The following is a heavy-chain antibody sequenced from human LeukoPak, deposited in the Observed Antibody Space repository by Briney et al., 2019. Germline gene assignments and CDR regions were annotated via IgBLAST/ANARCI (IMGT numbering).Heavy chain of an antibody. J-gene: IGHJ1*01. CDR2: IIPYNGNT. CDR1: GGTFSSYA. CDR3: ARGPPVTSGSYTEYIQH. V-gene: IGHV1-18*01. D-gene: IGHD1-26*01. Sequence: ASVKVSCKASGGTFSSYAISWVRQAPGQGLEWMGWIIPYNGNTNYAQKLQGRVTITTDTSTSTAYMELSSLRSDDTAVYYCARGPPVTSGSYTEYIQHCGPREPGTPSP.